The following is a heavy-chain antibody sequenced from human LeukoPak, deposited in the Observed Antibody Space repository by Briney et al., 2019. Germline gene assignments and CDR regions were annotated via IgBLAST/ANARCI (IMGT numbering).Heavy chain of an antibody. CDR3: ARAVRYCSSTSCYPSRWFDP. CDR2: ISAYNGNT. CDR1: GYTFTSYG. D-gene: IGHD2-2*01. V-gene: IGHV1-18*01. J-gene: IGHJ5*02. Sequence: ASVKVSCKASGYTFTSYGISWVRQAPGQGLEWMGWISAYNGNTNYAQKLQGRVTMTTDTSTSTAYMELRSLRSDDTAVYYCARAVRYCSSTSCYPSRWFDPWGQGTLVTASS.